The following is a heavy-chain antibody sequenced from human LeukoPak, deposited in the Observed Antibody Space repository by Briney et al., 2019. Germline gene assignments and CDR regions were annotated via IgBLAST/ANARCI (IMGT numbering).Heavy chain of an antibody. V-gene: IGHV3-23*01. CDR2: VSGSGGST. Sequence: GGSLRLSCEASGFSFRIYAISWVRQAPGKGLEWVSAVSGSGGSTFYADSVKGRFTISRDNPKNTLYLQMNSLRAEDTAVYYCAKVWELPPSVDYWGQGTLVTVSS. CDR1: GFSFRIYA. J-gene: IGHJ4*02. CDR3: AKVWELPPSVDY. D-gene: IGHD1-26*01.